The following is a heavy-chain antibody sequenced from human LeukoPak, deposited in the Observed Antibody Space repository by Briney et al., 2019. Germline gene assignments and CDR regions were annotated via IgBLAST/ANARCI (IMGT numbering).Heavy chain of an antibody. Sequence: GRSLRLSCAASGFTFSDYAMSWVRQAPGKGLEWVSAISGSGGSTYYADSVKSRFTISRDNSKKTLYLQMNSLRAEDTAVYYCANYDRLFRGFEYWGQGTLVTVSS. J-gene: IGHJ4*02. CDR2: ISGSGGST. CDR3: ANYDRLFRGFEY. V-gene: IGHV3-23*01. CDR1: GFTFSDYA. D-gene: IGHD2-21*01.